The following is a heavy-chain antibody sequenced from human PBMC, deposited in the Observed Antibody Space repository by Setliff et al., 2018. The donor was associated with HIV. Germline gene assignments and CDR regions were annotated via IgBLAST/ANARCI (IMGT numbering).Heavy chain of an antibody. J-gene: IGHJ3*02. CDR3: ARGVPSGQLANPDAFDI. V-gene: IGHV1-2*02. D-gene: IGHD6-13*01. CDR2: ISPDNANT. CDR1: GYTFTDYF. Sequence: ASVKVSCKSSGYTFTDYFMHWVRQAPGQGLEWMGWISPDNANTRISQRFRGSVTMTRDRSINTAYMEFTGLRSDDTAVYYCARGVPSGQLANPDAFDIWGQGTMVTVSS.